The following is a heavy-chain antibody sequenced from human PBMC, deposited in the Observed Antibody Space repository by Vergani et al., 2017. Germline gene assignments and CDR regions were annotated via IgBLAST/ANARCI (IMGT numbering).Heavy chain of an antibody. V-gene: IGHV3-33*01. J-gene: IGHJ6*03. CDR3: VREGSYCGSTTCRNPSYVYYYHMDV. CDR2: IYYDGSKK. CDR1: GFTFSTYA. Sequence: QVQLVESGGGVAQPGRSLRLSCTSSGFTFSTYAMHWVRQAPGKGLEWVAIIYYDGSKKYYADSVKGRFTISRDNSRNTLDLLMSSLRAEDTAIYYCVREGSYCGSTTCRNPSYVYYYHMDVWGEGTTVTVSS. D-gene: IGHD2-21*01.